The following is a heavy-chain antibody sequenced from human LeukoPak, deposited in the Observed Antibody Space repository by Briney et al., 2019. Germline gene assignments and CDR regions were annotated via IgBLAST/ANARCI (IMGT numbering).Heavy chain of an antibody. V-gene: IGHV3-53*01. Sequence: GGSLRLSCAASGFSVSTNYMSWVRQAPGKGLEWVSVIHSGGNTFYADSVKGRFIISRDNAKDSLYLQMNSLRVEDTAVYYCLRGDRRDYWGQGTLVTVSS. CDR3: LRGDRRDY. J-gene: IGHJ4*02. CDR1: GFSVSTNY. CDR2: IHSGGNT.